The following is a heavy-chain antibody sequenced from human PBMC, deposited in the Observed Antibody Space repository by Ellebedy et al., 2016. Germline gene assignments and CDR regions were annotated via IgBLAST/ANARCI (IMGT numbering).Heavy chain of an antibody. CDR1: GGPVINPGAY. J-gene: IGHJ5*02. CDR2: VYHSGST. CDR3: ARGLYFDSSGYHFWFDP. D-gene: IGHD3-22*01. V-gene: IGHV4-61*08. Sequence: SETLSLTXTVAGGPVINPGAYWSWIRQSPGRGLEWIGYVYHSGSTKINPSLKSRVTMSVDTSKKEFYLKLNSVTTADTAVYFCARGLYFDSSGYHFWFDPWGQGALVTVSA.